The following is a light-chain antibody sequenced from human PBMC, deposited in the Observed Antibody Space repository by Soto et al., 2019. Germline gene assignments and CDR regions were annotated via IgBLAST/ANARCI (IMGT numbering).Light chain of an antibody. CDR2: DVS. V-gene: IGLV2-14*03. Sequence: QSALTQPASVSGSPGQSITISCTGTSSDVGGYNYVSWYQHYPGKAPKLMIYDVSNRPSGVSNRFSGSKSGNTASLTISGLQAEDEAEYYCSSYTSSSTYVFGTGTKLTVL. CDR1: SSDVGGYNY. CDR3: SSYTSSSTYV. J-gene: IGLJ1*01.